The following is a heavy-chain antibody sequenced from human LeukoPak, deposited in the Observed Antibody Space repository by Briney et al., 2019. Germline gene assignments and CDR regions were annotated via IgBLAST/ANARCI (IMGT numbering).Heavy chain of an antibody. CDR1: VASLAGYY. D-gene: IGHD6-13*01. V-gene: IGHV4-4*07. CDR3: ARDRDIAADGMEGGDAFDI. Sequence: PSEALSLTCTASVASLAGYYWSWIRQPAGKGLEWIGRIYISDNARYDPSLKSRVTMSIDTSKKQFSLILRSVTAADTAVYYCARDRDIAADGMEGGDAFDIWGPGTLVTVSP. CDR2: IYISDNA. J-gene: IGHJ3*02.